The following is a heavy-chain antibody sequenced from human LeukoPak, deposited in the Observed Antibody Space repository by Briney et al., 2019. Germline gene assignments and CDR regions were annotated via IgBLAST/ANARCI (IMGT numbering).Heavy chain of an antibody. CDR3: ARGYSYGAFLDY. V-gene: IGHV4-34*01. Sequence: SETPSLTCAVYGGSFSGYYWSWIRQPPGKGLEWIGSIYYSGSTYYNPSLKSRVTISVDTSKNQFSLKLSSVTAADTAVYYCARGYSYGAFLDYWGQGTLVTVSS. J-gene: IGHJ4*02. CDR1: GGSFSGYY. D-gene: IGHD5-18*01. CDR2: IYYSGST.